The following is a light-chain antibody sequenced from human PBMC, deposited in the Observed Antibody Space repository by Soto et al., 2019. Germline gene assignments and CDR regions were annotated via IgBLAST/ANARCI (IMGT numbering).Light chain of an antibody. CDR2: GTS. Sequence: EIVMTQSPATLSVSPWEIATLSCRASQSVSSNLAWYQQKPGQAPRLLIYGTSTRATGIPARFSGSGSGTDFTLTISSLEPEDFAVYYCQQRSNWPITFGQGTRLDIK. V-gene: IGKV3-15*01. CDR1: QSVSSN. CDR3: QQRSNWPIT. J-gene: IGKJ5*01.